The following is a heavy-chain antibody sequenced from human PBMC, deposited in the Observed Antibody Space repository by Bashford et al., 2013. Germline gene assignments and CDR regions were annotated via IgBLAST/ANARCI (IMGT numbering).Heavy chain of an antibody. CDR1: GGTFSSYA. J-gene: IGHJ4*02. CDR2: IIPIFGTA. V-gene: IGHV1-69*13. D-gene: IGHD4-17*01. Sequence: VASVKVSCKASGGTFSSYAISWVRQAPGQGLEWMGGIIPIFGTANYAQKFQGRVTITADESTSTAYMELSSLRSEDTAVYYCATTPKDYGDYRGYFDYWGQGTLVTVSS. CDR3: ATTPKDYGDYRGYFDY.